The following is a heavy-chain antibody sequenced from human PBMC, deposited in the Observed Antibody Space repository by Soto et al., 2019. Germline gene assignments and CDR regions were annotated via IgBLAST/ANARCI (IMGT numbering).Heavy chain of an antibody. V-gene: IGHV3-7*01. J-gene: IGHJ4*02. CDR1: TFTFSTYW. CDR2: IKQDGSER. Sequence: EVQLVESGGGLVQPGGSLRLSCAASTFTFSTYWMAWVRQPPGKGLEWVANIKQDGSERYFEDSVKGRFTISRDNAKKSLYLQMNSLRADDTAVYYCATEYLGYWGQGTLVTVSS. CDR3: ATEYLGY.